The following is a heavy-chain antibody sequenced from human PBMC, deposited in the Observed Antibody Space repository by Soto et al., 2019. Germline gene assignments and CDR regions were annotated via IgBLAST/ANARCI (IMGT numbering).Heavy chain of an antibody. CDR3: ARDYGFSFDI. CDR2: IKRDGSEK. Sequence: EVQLVESGGGLVQPGGSLRLSCEASAFTLSSYWMSWVRQAPGKGLEWVSNIKRDGSEKYYVDSVKRRFTISRDNTQNSLSLQMRTLRPEDTAICYCARDYGFSFDIWGQGTLVTVSS. D-gene: IGHD3-10*01. V-gene: IGHV3-7*01. J-gene: IGHJ3*02. CDR1: AFTLSSYW.